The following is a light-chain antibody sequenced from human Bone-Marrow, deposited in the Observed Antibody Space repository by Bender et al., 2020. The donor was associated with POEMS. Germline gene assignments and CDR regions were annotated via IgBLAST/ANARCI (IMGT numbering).Light chain of an antibody. J-gene: IGLJ6*01. V-gene: IGLV2-23*03. Sequence: QSALTQPASVSGSPGQSITISCTGTSGDFATYSLVSWYQQSPDKAPKLIIYEGSRRPSGVSDRFSGSTSDKTASLTVSGLQAEDEGDYYCCSFAGSVIVVGSGTKVTVL. CDR3: CSFAGSVIV. CDR1: SGDFATYSL. CDR2: EGS.